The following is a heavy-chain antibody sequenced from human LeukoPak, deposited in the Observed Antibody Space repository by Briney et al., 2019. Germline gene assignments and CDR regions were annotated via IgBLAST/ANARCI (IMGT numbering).Heavy chain of an antibody. Sequence: PGGSLRLSRAASGFTFSNYAMSWVRQAPGKGLEWVSPIGGTDGRTYYAESVQGRFTISRDNSKKTLFLQMNSLRVEDTAVYFCADPPNAGYWGRGTLVTVSS. CDR2: IGGTDGRT. CDR3: ADPPNAGY. V-gene: IGHV3-23*01. CDR1: GFTFSNYA. D-gene: IGHD4/OR15-4a*01. J-gene: IGHJ4*02.